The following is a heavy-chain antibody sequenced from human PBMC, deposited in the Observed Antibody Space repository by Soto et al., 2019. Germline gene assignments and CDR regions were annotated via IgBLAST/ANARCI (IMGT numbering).Heavy chain of an antibody. Sequence: QVQLVQSGAEVKKPGSSVKVSCKASGGTFSSYAISWVRQAPGQGLEWMGGIIPIFGTANYAQKFQGRVTITADESTSTAYMELRSLRSEDTAVYYCARTLLRFLHPYYYYYGMDVWGQGTTVTVSS. CDR3: ARTLLRFLHPYYYYYGMDV. CDR1: GGTFSSYA. V-gene: IGHV1-69*12. CDR2: IIPIFGTA. J-gene: IGHJ6*02. D-gene: IGHD3-3*01.